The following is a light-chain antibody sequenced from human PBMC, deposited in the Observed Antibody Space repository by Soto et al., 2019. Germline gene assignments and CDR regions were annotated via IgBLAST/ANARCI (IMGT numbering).Light chain of an antibody. J-gene: IGLJ3*02. Sequence: QSVLTQPPSVSAAPGQKVTISCSGSSSNIGGSYVSWYQQLPGTAPKLLIYDNNKRPSGIPDRFSGSKSGTSATLGITGLQTGDEADYYCGTWDSSLSAEVFGGGTQLTVL. V-gene: IGLV1-51*01. CDR3: GTWDSSLSAEV. CDR2: DNN. CDR1: SSNIGGSY.